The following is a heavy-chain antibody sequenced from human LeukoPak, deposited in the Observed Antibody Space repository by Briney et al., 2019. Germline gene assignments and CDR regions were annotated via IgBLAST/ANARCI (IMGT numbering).Heavy chain of an antibody. Sequence: GGSLRLSCAASGFTFSSYSMNWVRQAPGKGLEWVSSISSSSSYIYYADSVKGRFTISRDNAKNSLYLQMNSLRAEDTAAYYCAREDLGIVAFDIWGQGTMVTVSS. CDR1: GFTFSSYS. CDR2: ISSSSSYI. D-gene: IGHD1-26*01. J-gene: IGHJ3*02. V-gene: IGHV3-21*01. CDR3: AREDLGIVAFDI.